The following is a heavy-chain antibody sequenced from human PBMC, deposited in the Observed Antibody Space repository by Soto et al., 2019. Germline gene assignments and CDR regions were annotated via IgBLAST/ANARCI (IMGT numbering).Heavy chain of an antibody. CDR1: GYTFTSCA. D-gene: IGHD3-10*01. J-gene: IGHJ5*02. Sequence: ASVKSSCQASGYTFTSCAMHWEREAPGQSLEWMGRSKAGNVNTKDSQKFQARVTITRYTFVSTAYLELWSLRSEGTDVYYCARAYMGRGVSPYNWMDPWCPETLVTVS. V-gene: IGHV1-3*01. CDR3: ARAYMGRGVSPYNWMDP. CDR2: SKAGNVNT.